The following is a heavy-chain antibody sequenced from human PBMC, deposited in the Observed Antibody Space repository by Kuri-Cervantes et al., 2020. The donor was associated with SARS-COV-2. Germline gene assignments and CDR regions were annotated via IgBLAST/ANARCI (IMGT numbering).Heavy chain of an antibody. CDR2: IGTAGDT. Sequence: GESLKISCAASGFTFSSYDMHWVRQATGKGLEWVSAIGTAGDTYYPGSVKGRFTISRHNSKNTLYLQMNSLRAEDTAVYYCAREAEDTYYYDSLPGMDVWGQGTTVTVSS. D-gene: IGHD3-22*01. V-gene: IGHV3-13*01. CDR3: AREAEDTYYYDSLPGMDV. CDR1: GFTFSSYD. J-gene: IGHJ6*02.